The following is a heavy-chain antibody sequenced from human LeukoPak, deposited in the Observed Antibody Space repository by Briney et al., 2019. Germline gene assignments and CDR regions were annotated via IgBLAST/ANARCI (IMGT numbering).Heavy chain of an antibody. J-gene: IGHJ4*02. CDR2: IKSKTDGGTT. CDR1: GFTFSNAW. V-gene: IGHV3-15*01. CDR3: TTDGSSYYYDSSGSRRDY. Sequence: PGGSLRLSCAASGFTFSNAWMSWVRQAPGKGLEWVGRIKSKTDGGTTDYAAPVKGRFTISRDDSKTTLYLQMNSLKTEDTAVYYCTTDGSSYYYDSSGSRRDYWGQGTLVTVSS. D-gene: IGHD3-22*01.